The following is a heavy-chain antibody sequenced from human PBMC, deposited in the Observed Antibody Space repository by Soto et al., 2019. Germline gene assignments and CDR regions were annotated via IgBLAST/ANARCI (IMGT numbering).Heavy chain of an antibody. Sequence: ASVKVSCKASGYTFTSYGISWVRQAPGQGLEWMGWISAYNGNTNYARKLQGRVTMTTDTSTSTAYMELRSLRSDDTAVYHCARDPEQRGGMDVWGQGTTVTVSS. V-gene: IGHV1-18*04. CDR2: ISAYNGNT. CDR1: GYTFTSYG. CDR3: ARDPEQRGGMDV. D-gene: IGHD6-25*01. J-gene: IGHJ6*02.